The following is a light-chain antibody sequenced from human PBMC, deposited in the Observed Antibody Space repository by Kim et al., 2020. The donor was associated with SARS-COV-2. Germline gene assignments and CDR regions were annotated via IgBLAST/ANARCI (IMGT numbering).Light chain of an antibody. CDR3: QQYASSPWT. J-gene: IGKJ1*01. V-gene: IGKV3-20*01. CDR1: QSLSSTY. Sequence: SPGERATLSCRASQSLSSTYFAWYRQKPGQTPRLLIYDASNRATGIPDRFSARGSGTDFTLIINSLEPEDFAVYYCQQYASSPWTFGQGTKVDIK. CDR2: DAS.